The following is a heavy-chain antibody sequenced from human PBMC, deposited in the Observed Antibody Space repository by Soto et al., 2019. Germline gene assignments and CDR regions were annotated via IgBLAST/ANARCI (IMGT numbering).Heavy chain of an antibody. CDR3: ARDLQVVPAAPYYYYGMDV. V-gene: IGHV1-2*04. J-gene: IGHJ6*02. CDR1: GYTFTGYY. D-gene: IGHD2-2*01. Sequence: ASVKVSCKASGYTFTGYYMHWVRQAPGQGLEWMGWINPNSGGTNCAQKFQGWVTMTRDTSISTAYMELSRLRSDDTAVYYCARDLQVVPAAPYYYYGMDVWGQGTTVTVSS. CDR2: INPNSGGT.